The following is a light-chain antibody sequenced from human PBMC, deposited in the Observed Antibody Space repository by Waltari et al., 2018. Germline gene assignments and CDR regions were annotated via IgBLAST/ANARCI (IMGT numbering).Light chain of an antibody. Sequence: IVFTQSHAPPSSSPGERATLSFRASQSVSRSLAWYQQNPGQAPRLLIYGASNRATGIPDRFSGSGSGTDFSLIISRLEPEDFAVYYCQHYVSLPVTFGQGTKVEIK. CDR3: QHYVSLPVT. J-gene: IGKJ1*01. CDR2: GAS. V-gene: IGKV3-20*01. CDR1: QSVSRS.